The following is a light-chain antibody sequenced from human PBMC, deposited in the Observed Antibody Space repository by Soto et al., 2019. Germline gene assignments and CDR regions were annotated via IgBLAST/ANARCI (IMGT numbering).Light chain of an antibody. V-gene: IGKV3D-15*01. CDR1: QILRSTY. CDR3: QQHSAWPLT. Sequence: EIVMTQSPVTLSVSPGESATLSCRASQILRSTYLAWYQQKPGQAPRVLIYGISNRATGIPDRFSGSGSGTEFTLTISSLQSEDAAVYFCQQHSAWPLTFGGGTKVEIK. J-gene: IGKJ4*01. CDR2: GIS.